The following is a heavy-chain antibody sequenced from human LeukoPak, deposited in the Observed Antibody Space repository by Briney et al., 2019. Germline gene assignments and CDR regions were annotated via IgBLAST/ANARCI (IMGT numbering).Heavy chain of an antibody. CDR2: INPDSGGT. J-gene: IGHJ5*02. CDR1: GYTFTAYY. Sequence: ASVKVSCEASGYTFTAYYIHWLRQAPGQGPEWMGWINPDSGGTNNAQKFQGRVTMTRDTSINTAYMQLSSLRSDDTALYYCARGTKGVSGQAAWFEPWGQGTLVIVSS. CDR3: ARGTKGVSGQAAWFEP. D-gene: IGHD6-19*01. V-gene: IGHV1-2*02.